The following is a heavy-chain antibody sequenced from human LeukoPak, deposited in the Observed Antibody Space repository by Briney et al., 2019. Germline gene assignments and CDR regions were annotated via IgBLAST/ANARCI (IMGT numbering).Heavy chain of an antibody. J-gene: IGHJ4*02. CDR3: VRVTHSSYSYGYGHGDY. CDR1: GFNFADHA. Sequence: GSLRLSCAASGFNFADHAMRWVRQAPGKGLEWVSAISGISGSTTIYADSVKGRFAVSRDNSKNTLYLQMNSLRAEDTAVYYCVRVTHSSYSYGYGHGDYWGQGTLVTVSS. V-gene: IGHV3-23*01. CDR2: ISGISGSTT. D-gene: IGHD5-18*01.